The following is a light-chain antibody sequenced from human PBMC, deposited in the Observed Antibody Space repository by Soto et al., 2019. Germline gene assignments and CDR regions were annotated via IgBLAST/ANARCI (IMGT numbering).Light chain of an antibody. V-gene: IGLV2-8*01. Sequence: QSALTQPPSASGSPGQSATISCTGTSSDIGRYNYVSWYQQHPGKAPKLIIYEANKRPSGVPDRFSGSKSGNAASLTVSGLQAEDEADYYCSSYAGGNNFKVFGGGTKLTVL. J-gene: IGLJ3*02. CDR2: EAN. CDR1: SSDIGRYNY. CDR3: SSYAGGNNFKV.